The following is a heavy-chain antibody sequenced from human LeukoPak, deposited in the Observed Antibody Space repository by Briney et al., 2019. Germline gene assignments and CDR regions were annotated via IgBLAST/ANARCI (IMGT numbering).Heavy chain of an antibody. D-gene: IGHD3-22*01. V-gene: IGHV1-8*01. CDR2: MNPNSGNT. Sequence: ASVKVSCKASGYTFTSYDINWLRQATGQGLEWMGWMNPNSGNTGYAQKFQGRVTMTRNTSISTAYMELSSLRSEDTAVYYCARHYYDSSGYYYSPYYYYYMDVWGKGTTVTISS. CDR1: GYTFTSYD. CDR3: ARHYYDSSGYYYSPYYYYYMDV. J-gene: IGHJ6*03.